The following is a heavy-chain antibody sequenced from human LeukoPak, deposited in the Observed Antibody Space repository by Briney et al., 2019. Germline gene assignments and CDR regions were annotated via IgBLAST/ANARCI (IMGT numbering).Heavy chain of an antibody. J-gene: IGHJ1*01. Sequence: PSETLSLTCTVSGGSISSSSYYWGWIRQPPGKGLEWIGSIHYSGSTYYNPSLNSRVTISEDTSKNQFSLKMSSVTAADTAVYYCARGTRPITMVRNMIWVSGEYCQHWGQGTLVTVSS. V-gene: IGHV4-39*01. CDR3: ARGTRPITMVRNMIWVSGEYCQH. D-gene: IGHD3-10*01. CDR1: GGSISSSSYY. CDR2: IHYSGST.